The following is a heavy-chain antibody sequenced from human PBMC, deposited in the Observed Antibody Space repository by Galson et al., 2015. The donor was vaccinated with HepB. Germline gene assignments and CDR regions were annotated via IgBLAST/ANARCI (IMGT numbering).Heavy chain of an antibody. D-gene: IGHD2-2*01. CDR1: GFTFSSYW. CDR2: IKQDGSEK. V-gene: IGHV3-7*01. J-gene: IGHJ3*02. Sequence: SLRLSCAASGFTFSSYWMSWVRQAPGKGLEWVANIKQDGSEKYYVDSVKGRFTISRDNAKNSLYLQMNSLRAEDTAVYYCARAGTSCGENSCAFDIWGQGTMVTVSS. CDR3: ARAGTSCGENSCAFDI.